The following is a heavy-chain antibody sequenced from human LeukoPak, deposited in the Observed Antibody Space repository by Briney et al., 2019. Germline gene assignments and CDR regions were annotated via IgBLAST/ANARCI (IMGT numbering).Heavy chain of an antibody. J-gene: IGHJ5*02. CDR1: GFTFSSYW. V-gene: IGHV3-74*01. CDR2: INSDGSST. CDR3: ARALTSGWYMTRTYNWFDP. D-gene: IGHD6-19*01. Sequence: GGSLRLSCAASGFTFSSYWMHWVRQAPGKGLVWVSRINSDGSSTSYADSVKGRFTISRDNAKNTLYLQMNSLRAEDTAVYYCARALTSGWYMTRTYNWFDPWGQGTLVTVSS.